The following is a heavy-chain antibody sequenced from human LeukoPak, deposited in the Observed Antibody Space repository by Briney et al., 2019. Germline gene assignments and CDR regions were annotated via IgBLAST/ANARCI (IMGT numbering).Heavy chain of an antibody. D-gene: IGHD3-3*01. CDR2: INHSGST. V-gene: IGHV4-34*01. J-gene: IGHJ4*02. Sequence: SETLSLTCAVYGGSFSGYYWSWIRQPPGKGLEWIGEINHSGSTNYNPSLKSRVTISVDTSKNRFSLKLSSVTAADTAVYYCARGQYYDFWSGYQWDYWGQGTLVTVSS. CDR3: ARGQYYDFWSGYQWDY. CDR1: GGSFSGYY.